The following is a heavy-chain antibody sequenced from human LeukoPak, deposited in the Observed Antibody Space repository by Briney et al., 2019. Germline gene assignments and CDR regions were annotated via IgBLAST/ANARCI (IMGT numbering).Heavy chain of an antibody. CDR3: ARGHDYDILADYFDY. CDR2: IRYDGSNK. D-gene: IGHD3-9*01. CDR1: GFTFSTYG. Sequence: GGSLRLSCAASGFTFSTYGVHWVRQAPGKGLEWVAFIRYDGSNKYYADSVKGRFTISRDNSKNTLYLQMNSLRPEDTAVYYCARGHDYDILADYFDYWGQGTLVTVSS. V-gene: IGHV3-30*02. J-gene: IGHJ4*02.